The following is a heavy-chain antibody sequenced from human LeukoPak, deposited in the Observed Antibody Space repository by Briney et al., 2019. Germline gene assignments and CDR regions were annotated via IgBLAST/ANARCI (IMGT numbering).Heavy chain of an antibody. CDR3: VGPDSWHFGY. Sequence: PGGSLRLSCAASGFTFSSYEMNWVRQAPGKGLEWVSYISSSSSTIYYADSVKGRFTISRDNAKNSLYLQMNSLRAEDTAVYYCVGPDSWHFGYWGQGTLVTVSS. CDR2: ISSSSSTI. D-gene: IGHD3-3*02. CDR1: GFTFSSYE. V-gene: IGHV3-48*03. J-gene: IGHJ4*02.